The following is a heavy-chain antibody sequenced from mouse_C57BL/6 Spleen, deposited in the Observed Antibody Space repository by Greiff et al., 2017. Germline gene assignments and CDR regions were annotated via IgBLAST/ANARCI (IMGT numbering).Heavy chain of an antibody. V-gene: IGHV1-82*01. Sequence: QVQLQQSGPELVKPGASVKISCKASGYAFSSSWMNWVKQRPGKGLEWIGRIYPGDGDTNYNGKFKGKATLTADKSSSTAYMQLSSLTSEDSAVYFCASGGYYSAGFAYWGQGTLVTVSA. CDR3: ASGGYYSAGFAY. CDR2: IYPGDGDT. CDR1: GYAFSSSW. J-gene: IGHJ3*01. D-gene: IGHD2-3*01.